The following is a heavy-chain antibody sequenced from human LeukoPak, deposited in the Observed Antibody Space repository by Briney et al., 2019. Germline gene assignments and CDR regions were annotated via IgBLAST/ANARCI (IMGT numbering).Heavy chain of an antibody. D-gene: IGHD3-22*01. Sequence: QASETLSLTCAVYGGSFSSYYWSWIRQPPGKGLEWIGEINHSGSTNYNPSLKSRVTISVDTSKNQFSLKLSSVTAADTAVYYCARVSKDYYDSSGYYFGADIWGQGTMVTVSS. V-gene: IGHV4-34*01. J-gene: IGHJ3*02. CDR3: ARVSKDYYDSSGYYFGADI. CDR2: INHSGST. CDR1: GGSFSSYY.